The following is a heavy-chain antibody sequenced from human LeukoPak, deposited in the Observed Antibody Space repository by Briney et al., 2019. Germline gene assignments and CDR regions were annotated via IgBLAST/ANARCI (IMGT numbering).Heavy chain of an antibody. V-gene: IGHV1-18*01. CDR1: GYTFTSYG. J-gene: IGHJ4*02. CDR2: ISAYNGNT. Sequence: ASVKVSCKASGYTFTSYGISWVRQAPGQGLEWMGWISAYNGNTNYAQKLQGRVTMTADTSTSTAYMELRSLRSDDTAVYYCARDLSSRLGYCSSTSCYIDYWGQGTLVTVSS. D-gene: IGHD2-2*02. CDR3: ARDLSSRLGYCSSTSCYIDY.